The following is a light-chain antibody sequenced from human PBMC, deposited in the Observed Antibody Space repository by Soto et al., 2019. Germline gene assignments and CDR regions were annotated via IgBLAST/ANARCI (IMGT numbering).Light chain of an antibody. J-gene: IGKJ5*01. CDR1: QSLRSSY. CDR3: QQYGSSPPIT. V-gene: IGKV3-20*01. Sequence: EIVLTQSPGTLSLAPGESPTLSFRALQSLRSSYLAWYQQKPGQAPRILIYGASSRATGIPDRFSGSGSGTDFTLTISRLEPEDFAVYYCQQYGSSPPITFGQGTRLEIK. CDR2: GAS.